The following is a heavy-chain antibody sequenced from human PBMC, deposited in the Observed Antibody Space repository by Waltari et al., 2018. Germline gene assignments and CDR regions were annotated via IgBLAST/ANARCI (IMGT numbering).Heavy chain of an antibody. CDR3: ARGGAAGTDY. Sequence: VQLVESRGRLVKPRWSLRLSCAAPGFPFRSYTITWVRQAPGKGLEWVSSISSSSSYIYYADSVKGRFTISRDNAKNSLYLQMNSLRAEDTAVYYCARGGAAGTDYWGQGTLVTVSS. CDR2: ISSSSSYI. CDR1: GFPFRSYT. V-gene: IGHV3-21*01. D-gene: IGHD6-19*01. J-gene: IGHJ4*02.